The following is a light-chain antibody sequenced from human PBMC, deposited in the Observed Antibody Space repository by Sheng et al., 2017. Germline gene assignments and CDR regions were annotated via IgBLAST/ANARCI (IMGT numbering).Light chain of an antibody. CDR3: QSYDSNNQGV. V-gene: IGLV6-57*01. J-gene: IGLJ3*02. CDR1: SGSVASNY. CDR2: GDH. Sequence: NFMLTQPHSVSESPGKTVTISCTRSSGSVASNYVQWFQQRPDSSPTTLIYGDHQRPSGVPDRFSGSIDTSSNSASLTISGLQTEDEADYYCQSYDSNNQGVFGGGTKLTVL.